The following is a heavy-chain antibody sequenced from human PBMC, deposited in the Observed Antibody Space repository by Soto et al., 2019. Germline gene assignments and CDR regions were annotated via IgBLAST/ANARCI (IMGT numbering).Heavy chain of an antibody. CDR2: VTSSSSTI. CDR3: ARGRVGTAYFDY. CDR1: GFTFTSNS. D-gene: IGHD2-21*02. Sequence: LRLSCAASGFTFTSNSMNWVRQAPGKGLEWISYVTSSSSTIYYADSVKGRFTISRDNAKNSLYLQMNSLRDDDTAVYYCARGRVGTAYFDYWGQGALVTVSS. J-gene: IGHJ4*02. V-gene: IGHV3-48*02.